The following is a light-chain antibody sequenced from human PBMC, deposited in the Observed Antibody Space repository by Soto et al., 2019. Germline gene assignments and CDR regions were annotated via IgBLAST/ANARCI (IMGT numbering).Light chain of an antibody. CDR2: GAS. CDR3: QQYNNLART. Sequence: EIVMTQSPATLSVSPGERATLSCRASQSVSSNLAWYQQKPGQAPRLLIYGASTRATGIPARFSGSGSGTEFTRTISSLQSEDFAVYYCQQYNNLARTFGQGTKVEIK. CDR1: QSVSSN. J-gene: IGKJ1*01. V-gene: IGKV3-15*01.